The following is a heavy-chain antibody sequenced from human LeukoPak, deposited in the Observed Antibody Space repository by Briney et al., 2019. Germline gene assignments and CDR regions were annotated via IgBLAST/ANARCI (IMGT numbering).Heavy chain of an antibody. D-gene: IGHD3/OR15-3a*01. CDR1: GFTFSDYY. CDR3: ARQGLYDSSDFWTFQH. CDR2: IGDSSGYK. V-gene: IGHV3-11*06. J-gene: IGHJ1*01. Sequence: GGSLRLSCAASGFTFSDYYMSWIRQTPGKGLEWVSYIGDSSGYKNYADSLKGRFTISRDNAKNSVYLQMNSLSAEDTAVYYCARQGLYDSSDFWTFQHWGQGTLVTVSS.